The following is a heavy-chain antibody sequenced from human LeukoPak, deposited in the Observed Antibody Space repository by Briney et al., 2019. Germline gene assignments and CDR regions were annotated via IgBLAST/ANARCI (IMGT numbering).Heavy chain of an antibody. J-gene: IGHJ3*02. CDR1: GGSISSYY. V-gene: IGHV4-59*01. CDR2: IYYSGST. Sequence: SETLSLTCTVSGGSISSYYWSWIRQPPGKGLEWIGYIYYSGSTNYDPSLKSRVTISVDTSKNQFSLKLSSVTAADTAVYYCARDIGDYDFWSGYSDAFDIWGQGTMVTVSS. D-gene: IGHD3-3*01. CDR3: ARDIGDYDFWSGYSDAFDI.